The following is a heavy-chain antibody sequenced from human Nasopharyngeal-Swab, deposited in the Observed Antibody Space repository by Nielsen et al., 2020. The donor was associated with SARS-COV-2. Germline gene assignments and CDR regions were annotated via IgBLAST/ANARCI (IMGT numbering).Heavy chain of an antibody. V-gene: IGHV3-73*01. CDR2: IGDKDHNYAT. CDR3: TIDYYFDY. CDR1: GFIFSGSA. Sequence: GESLKISCAASGFIFSGSAMHWVRQASGKGLEWVGRIGDKDHNYATTYGAAVKGRFTISRDDSKNTAFLQMNSLKTEDTALYYCTIDYYFDYWGQGTLVTVSS. J-gene: IGHJ4*02.